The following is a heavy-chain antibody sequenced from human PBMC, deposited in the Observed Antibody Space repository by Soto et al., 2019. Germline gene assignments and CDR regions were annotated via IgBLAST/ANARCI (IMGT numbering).Heavy chain of an antibody. D-gene: IGHD3-10*01. Sequence: QVQLVQSGAEVKKPGASVKVSCKASGYTFTSYAMHWVRQAPGQRLELMGWIKAGKGNTKYSRKFQGRVTITRDTSASTAYMELSSLRSEDTAVYYCARWTYGSGSQGDYWGQGTLVTVSS. J-gene: IGHJ4*02. CDR3: ARWTYGSGSQGDY. V-gene: IGHV1-3*01. CDR2: IKAGKGNT. CDR1: GYTFTSYA.